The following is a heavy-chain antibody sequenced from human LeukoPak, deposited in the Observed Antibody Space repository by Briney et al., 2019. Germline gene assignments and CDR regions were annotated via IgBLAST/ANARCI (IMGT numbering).Heavy chain of an antibody. CDR2: INPNSGGT. CDR1: GYTFTNYG. V-gene: IGHV1-2*02. J-gene: IGHJ5*02. Sequence: ASVKVSCKASGYTFTNYGSSWVRQAPGQGLEWMGWINPNSGGTNYAQKFQGRVTMTTDTSMSTAYMEMSRLTSDDTAVYYCARAGGRSWFDPWGQGTLVTVSS. CDR3: ARAGGRSWFDP.